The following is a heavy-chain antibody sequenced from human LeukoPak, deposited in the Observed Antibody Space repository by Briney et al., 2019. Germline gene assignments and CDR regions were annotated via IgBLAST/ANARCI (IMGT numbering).Heavy chain of an antibody. CDR1: GFTFSSYA. D-gene: IGHD3-3*01. J-gene: IGHJ6*02. Sequence: GGSLRLSCAASGFTFSSYAMSWVRQAPGKGLEWVSAISGSGGSTYYADSVKGRFTISRDNSKNTLYLQMNSLRAEDTAVYYCARGTDTKPFWSGYWVDVWGQGTTVTVSS. V-gene: IGHV3-23*01. CDR3: ARGTDTKPFWSGYWVDV. CDR2: ISGSGGST.